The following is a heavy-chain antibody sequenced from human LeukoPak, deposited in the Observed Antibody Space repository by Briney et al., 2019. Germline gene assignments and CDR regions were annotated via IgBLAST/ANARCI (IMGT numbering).Heavy chain of an antibody. J-gene: IGHJ4*02. D-gene: IGHD3-22*01. CDR2: THYSGIT. Sequence: SETLSLTCTVSGASISSGDYYWSWIRQPPGKGLEWIGHTHYSGITYYSPSLKSRLTISVDTSKNQFSLKLSSVTAADTAVYYCARVSIGVSLDYWGQGTLVTVSS. CDR3: ARVSIGVSLDY. V-gene: IGHV4-30-4*02. CDR1: GASISSGDYY.